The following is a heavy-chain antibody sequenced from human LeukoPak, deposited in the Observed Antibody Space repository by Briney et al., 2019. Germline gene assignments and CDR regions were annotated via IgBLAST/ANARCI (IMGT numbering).Heavy chain of an antibody. D-gene: IGHD3-10*01. V-gene: IGHV3-48*01. CDR3: ARDLEGSGSFYRPSYDY. Sequence: GGSLRLSCAASDFSFITYAMSWVRQAPGEGLEWVSYISSSRTTSYADSVKGRFTIPRDNAKNSLYLQMNSLRAEDTAVYYCARDLEGSGSFYRPSYDYWGQGTLVTVSS. CDR1: DFSFITYA. CDR2: ISSSRTT. J-gene: IGHJ4*02.